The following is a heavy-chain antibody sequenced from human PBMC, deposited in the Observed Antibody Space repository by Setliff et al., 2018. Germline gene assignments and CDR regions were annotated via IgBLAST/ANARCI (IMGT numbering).Heavy chain of an antibody. Sequence: LSLTCIVSGASINSSTFFWGWIRQPPGKGLEWIGSIYYSGTTYYNPSLKSRVTISVDTSKNQFSLKLSSVTAADTAVYYCARNKADDKSGADTFDMWGQGTMVTV. CDR2: IYYSGTT. J-gene: IGHJ3*02. CDR3: ARNKADDKSGADTFDM. V-gene: IGHV4-39*01. CDR1: GASINSSTFF. D-gene: IGHD3-22*01.